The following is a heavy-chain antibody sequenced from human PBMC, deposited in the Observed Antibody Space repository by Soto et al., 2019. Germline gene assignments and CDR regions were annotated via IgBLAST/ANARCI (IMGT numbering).Heavy chain of an antibody. CDR3: AGGGAGSGPFTWELPGH. D-gene: IGHD1-26*01. V-gene: IGHV1-45*02. Sequence: QMQLVQSGAEVKKTGSSVTVSCKALGNTFTYRYLHWVRQAPGQALEWMGWITPFSGDVHYAQKFQERFTITRDRSINTAYIHISSLRSEDTAMYFCAGGGAGSGPFTWELPGHCGQGTLVTVSS. CDR1: GNTFTYRY. CDR2: ITPFSGDV. J-gene: IGHJ4*02.